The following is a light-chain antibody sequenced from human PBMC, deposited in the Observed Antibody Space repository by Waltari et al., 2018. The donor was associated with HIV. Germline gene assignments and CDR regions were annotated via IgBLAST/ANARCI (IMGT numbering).Light chain of an antibody. Sequence: QSVLTQPPSASGTPGQRVTISCSGRNSNIGSNTVNWYQQLPGTAPKLLLFTNNQRPSGVSDRFSGSKSGTSASLAISGLQSEDEADYYCAAWDDSLNAHVLFGGGTKLTVL. CDR3: AAWDDSLNAHVL. CDR2: TNN. V-gene: IGLV1-44*01. CDR1: NSNIGSNT. J-gene: IGLJ2*01.